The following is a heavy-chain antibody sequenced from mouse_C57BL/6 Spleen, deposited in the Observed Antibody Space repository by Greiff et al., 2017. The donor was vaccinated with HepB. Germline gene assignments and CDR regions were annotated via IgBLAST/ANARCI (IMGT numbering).Heavy chain of an antibody. V-gene: IGHV5-6*01. CDR2: ISSGGSYT. CDR1: GFTFSSYG. CDR3: GRQDLPGAMDY. Sequence: EVHLVESGGDLVKPGGSLKLSCAASGFTFSSYGMSWVRQTPDKRLEWVANISSGGSYTYYPDSVKGRFTISRDNAKNTLYLQKSSLKSEDTAMYYCGRQDLPGAMDYWGQGTSVTVSS. D-gene: IGHD2-1*01. J-gene: IGHJ4*01.